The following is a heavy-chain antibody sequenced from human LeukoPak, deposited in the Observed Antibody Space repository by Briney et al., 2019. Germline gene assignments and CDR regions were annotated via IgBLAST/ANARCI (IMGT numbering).Heavy chain of an antibody. Sequence: SETLSLTCTVSGGSISSSSYYWGWIRQPPGKGLEWIASIYYSGSTYYNPSLKSRVTISVDTSKNQFSLKLSSVTAADTAVYYCASPYSSSSSPDYWGQGTLVTVPS. CDR2: IYYSGST. V-gene: IGHV4-39*01. CDR3: ASPYSSSSSPDY. J-gene: IGHJ4*02. CDR1: GGSISSSSYY. D-gene: IGHD6-6*01.